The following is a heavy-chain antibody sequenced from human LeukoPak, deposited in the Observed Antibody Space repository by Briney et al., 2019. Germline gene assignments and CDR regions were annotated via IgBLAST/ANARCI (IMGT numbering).Heavy chain of an antibody. CDR1: GFTSSSYG. J-gene: IGHJ4*02. CDR3: AKDPTYYDFWSGRGYYFDY. D-gene: IGHD3-3*01. V-gene: IGHV3-30*02. CDR2: IRYDGSNK. Sequence: PGGSLRLSCAASGFTSSSYGMHWVRQAPCKGLEWVAFIRYDGSNKYYADSVKGRFTISRDNSKNTLYLQMNSLRAEDTAVYYCAKDPTYYDFWSGRGYYFDYWGQGTLVTVSS.